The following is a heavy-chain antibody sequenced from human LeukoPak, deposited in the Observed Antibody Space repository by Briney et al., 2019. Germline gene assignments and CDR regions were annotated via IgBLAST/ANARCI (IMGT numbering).Heavy chain of an antibody. J-gene: IGHJ5*02. D-gene: IGHD6-13*01. CDR2: IWSDGTRE. CDR3: ARGVAENGNPNYFDL. Sequence: GTSLRLSCAASGFIFSSYAMRWVRQAPGTGLEWVAVIWSDGTREYYIDSVKGRFTISRDNSKNTLYLQMNSLRAEDTAVYSCARGVAENGNPNYFDLWGRGTLVTVSS. V-gene: IGHV3-33*01. CDR1: GFIFSSYA.